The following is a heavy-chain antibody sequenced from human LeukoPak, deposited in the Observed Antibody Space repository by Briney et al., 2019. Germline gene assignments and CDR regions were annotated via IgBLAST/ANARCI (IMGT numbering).Heavy chain of an antibody. CDR2: ISSSSSTI. CDR1: GFTFSSYS. J-gene: IGHJ4*02. V-gene: IGHV3-48*04. Sequence: GGSLRLSCAASGFTFSSYSVNWVRQAPGKGLEWVSYISSSSSTIYYADSVKGRFTISRDNAKNSLYLQMNSLRAEDTAVYYCARDEGIQLWEAHFDYWGQGTLVTVSS. CDR3: ARDEGIQLWEAHFDY. D-gene: IGHD5-18*01.